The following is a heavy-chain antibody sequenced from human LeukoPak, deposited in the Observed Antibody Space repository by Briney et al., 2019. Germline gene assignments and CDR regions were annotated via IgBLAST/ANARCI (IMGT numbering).Heavy chain of an antibody. D-gene: IGHD3-16*01. CDR3: ARGGGVGYYYYYMDV. V-gene: IGHV4-61*05. Sequence: SETLSLTCTVSGGSISSSSYYWGWIRQPPGKGLEWIGYIYYSGSTNYNPSLKSRVTISVDTSKNQFSLKLSSVTAADTAVYYCARGGGVGYYYYYMDVWGKGTTVTVSS. CDR2: IYYSGST. CDR1: GGSISSSSYY. J-gene: IGHJ6*03.